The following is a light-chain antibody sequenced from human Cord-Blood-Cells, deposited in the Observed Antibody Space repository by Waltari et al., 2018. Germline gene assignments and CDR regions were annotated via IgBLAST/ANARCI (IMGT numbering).Light chain of an antibody. Sequence: EIVLSQPPGTLSLYPAHNSTISCRSSQSVSSYLAWYQQKPGHAPMLLIYDASNRASGIPSRFSGSGSGTDFTLTISSLEPDDFAVYYCQQRSNWSTFGQGTKVEIK. CDR3: QQRSNWST. V-gene: IGKV3-11*01. J-gene: IGKJ1*01. CDR1: QSVSSY. CDR2: DAS.